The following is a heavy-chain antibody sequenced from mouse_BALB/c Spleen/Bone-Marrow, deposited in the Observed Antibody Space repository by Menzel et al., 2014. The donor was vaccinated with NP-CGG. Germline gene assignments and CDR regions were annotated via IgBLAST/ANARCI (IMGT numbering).Heavy chain of an antibody. CDR1: GFNIKDAY. CDR3: ARSPGEVNY. Sequence: VQLQQSGAELVKPGASVKLSCTASGFNIKDAYMHWVKKRPAQGLEWIGRIAPANGNNEYDPKFLNKATITADTSSNTAYLQLSSLTSEDTAVYYCARSPGEVNYWGQGTLVTVSA. D-gene: IGHD1-3*01. V-gene: IGHV14-3*02. J-gene: IGHJ3*01. CDR2: IAPANGNN.